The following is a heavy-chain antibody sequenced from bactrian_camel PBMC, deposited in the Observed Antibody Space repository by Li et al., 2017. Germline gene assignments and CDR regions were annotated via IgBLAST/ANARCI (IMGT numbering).Heavy chain of an antibody. V-gene: IGHV3S1*01. Sequence: HVQLVESGGGLVQPGGSLTLSCAVSGFSFSTKGMYWVRQATGKGLDWVSVITPGSSYEYYADSVKGRFIISRDNSKNTVRLQMNDLKSEDTGLYYCVAQGFGIWGQGTQVTVS. D-gene: IGHD3*01. CDR3: VAQGFGI. J-gene: IGHJ4*01. CDR1: GFSFSTKG. CDR2: ITPGSSYE.